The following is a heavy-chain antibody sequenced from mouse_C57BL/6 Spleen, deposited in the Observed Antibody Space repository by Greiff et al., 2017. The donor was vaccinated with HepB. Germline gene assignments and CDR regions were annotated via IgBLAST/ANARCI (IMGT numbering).Heavy chain of an antibody. CDR3: TSGRSNFDY. CDR1: GYTFTDYE. V-gene: IGHV1-15*01. D-gene: IGHD5-1*01. Sequence: VQLVESGAELVRPGASVTLSCKASGYTFTDYEMHWVKQTPVHGLEWIGAIDPETGGTAYNQKFKGKAILTADKSSSTAYMELRSLTSEDSAVYYCTSGRSNFDYWGQGTTLTVSS. J-gene: IGHJ2*01. CDR2: IDPETGGT.